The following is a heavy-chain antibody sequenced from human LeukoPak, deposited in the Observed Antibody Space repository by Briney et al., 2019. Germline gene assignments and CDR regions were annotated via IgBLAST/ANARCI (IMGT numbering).Heavy chain of an antibody. V-gene: IGHV3-23*01. CDR3: AKDHSGSYYEWHFDY. Sequence: PGGSLRLSCAASGFTFSSYGMSWVRQAPGKGLEWVSAISGSGGSTYYADSVKGRFTISRDNSKNTLYLQMNSLRAEDTAVYYCAKDHSGSYYEWHFDYWGQGTLVTVSS. J-gene: IGHJ4*02. CDR2: ISGSGGST. CDR1: GFTFSSYG. D-gene: IGHD1-26*01.